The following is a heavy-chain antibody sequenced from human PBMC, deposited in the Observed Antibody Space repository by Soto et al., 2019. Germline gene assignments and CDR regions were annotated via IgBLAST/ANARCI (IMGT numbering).Heavy chain of an antibody. Sequence: GGSLRLSCVASGFSFNKYAMIWVRQAPGKGQEWVSGITGSGSSIQYTASVKGRFTISRDNSKNTVYLQMDYLRAEDTAMYYCAKDDVSGDGLLLVSAWGQGTPVTVSS. V-gene: IGHV3-23*01. CDR2: ITGSGSSI. CDR3: AKDDVSGDGLLLVSA. CDR1: GFSFNKYA. D-gene: IGHD2-21*02. J-gene: IGHJ5*02.